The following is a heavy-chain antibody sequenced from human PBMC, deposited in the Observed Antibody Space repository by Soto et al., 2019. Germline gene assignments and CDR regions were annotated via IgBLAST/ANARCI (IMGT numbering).Heavy chain of an antibody. CDR1: GYTFTSYA. D-gene: IGHD2-2*01. CDR2: INAGNGNT. CDR3: ARARPLYCSSKSCQPRGWFDP. J-gene: IGHJ5*02. V-gene: IGHV1-3*01. Sequence: ASVKVSCKASGYTFTSYAMHWVRQAPGQRLEWMGWINAGNGNTKYSQKFQGRVTITRDTSASTAYMELSSLRSEDTAVYYCARARPLYCSSKSCQPRGWFDPWGQGTLVTVSS.